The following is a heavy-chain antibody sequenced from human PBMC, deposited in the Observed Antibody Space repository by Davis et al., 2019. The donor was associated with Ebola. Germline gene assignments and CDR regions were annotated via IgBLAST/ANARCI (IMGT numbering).Heavy chain of an antibody. V-gene: IGHV3-33*08. Sequence: GGSLRLSCAASGFTFSSYSMNWVRQAPGKGLEWVAVIWYDGSNKYYADSVKGRFTISRDNSKNTLYLQMNSLRAEDTAVYYCARDPSVVTAIQNDAFDIWGQGTMVTVSS. CDR3: ARDPSVVTAIQNDAFDI. J-gene: IGHJ3*02. CDR2: IWYDGSNK. CDR1: GFTFSSYS. D-gene: IGHD2-21*02.